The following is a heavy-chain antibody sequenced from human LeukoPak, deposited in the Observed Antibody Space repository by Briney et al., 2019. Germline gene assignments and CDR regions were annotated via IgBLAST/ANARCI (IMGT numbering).Heavy chain of an antibody. V-gene: IGHV1-69*01. CDR3: ASPYCSGGSCYSAYYYYGMDV. Sequence: SVKVSCKASGGTFSSYAISWVRQAPGQGLEWMGGIIPIFGTANYAQKFQGRVTITADESTSTAYMELSSLRSEDTAVYYCASPYCSGGSCYSAYYYYGMDVWGQGTTVTVTS. J-gene: IGHJ6*02. CDR2: IIPIFGTA. D-gene: IGHD2-15*01. CDR1: GGTFSSYA.